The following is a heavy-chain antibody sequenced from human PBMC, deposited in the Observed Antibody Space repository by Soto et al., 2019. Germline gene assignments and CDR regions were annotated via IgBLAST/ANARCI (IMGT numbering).Heavy chain of an antibody. D-gene: IGHD3-22*01. CDR1: GFTFGDYA. Sequence: GGSLRLSCTASGFTFGDYAMSWFRQAPGKGLEWVSSISSSGSYIYYADSVKGRFTISRDNAKNSLYLQMNSLRAEDTAVYYCARDLHYYDSGGYYGYWGQGTLVTVSS. CDR3: ARDLHYYDSGGYYGY. V-gene: IGHV3-21*01. CDR2: ISSSGSYI. J-gene: IGHJ4*02.